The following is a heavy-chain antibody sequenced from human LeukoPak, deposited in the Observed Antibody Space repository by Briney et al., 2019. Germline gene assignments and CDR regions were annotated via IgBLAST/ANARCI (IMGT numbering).Heavy chain of an antibody. CDR1: GGSISSYY. V-gene: IGHV4-59*01. CDR3: ARAVVVVPAAGDYYYYGMDV. J-gene: IGHJ6*02. D-gene: IGHD2-2*01. Sequence: SETLSLTCTLSGGSISSYYWSWIRQPPGKGLEWIGYIYYSGSTNYNPSLKSRVTISVDTSKNQFSLKLSSVTAADTAVYYCARAVVVVPAAGDYYYYGMDVWGQGTTVTVSS. CDR2: IYYSGST.